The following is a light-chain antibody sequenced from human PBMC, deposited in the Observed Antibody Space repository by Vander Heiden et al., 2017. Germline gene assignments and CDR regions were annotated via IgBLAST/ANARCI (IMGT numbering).Light chain of an antibody. Sequence: DVVMTQSPPSLHVTLGQPASLSCRSSQSLVFSDGNNYLRWFQQTPGQSPRRLIYKGSNRDSGVPDRFSGSGAGTDFTLKSSRVEAEDVGVYYCMQAKHCFTFGHGTKVDIK. CDR3: MQAKHCFT. J-gene: IGKJ3*01. CDR1: QSLVFSDGNNY. CDR2: KGS. V-gene: IGKV2-30*01.